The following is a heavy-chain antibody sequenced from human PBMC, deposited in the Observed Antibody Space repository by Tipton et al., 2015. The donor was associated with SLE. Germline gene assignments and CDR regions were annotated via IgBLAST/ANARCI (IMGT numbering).Heavy chain of an antibody. CDR1: GFTFSSYA. D-gene: IGHD6-19*01. CDR2: TSYEGSNK. J-gene: IGHJ1*01. V-gene: IGHV3-30*04. Sequence: RSLRLSCAASGFTFSSYAMHWVRQAPGKGLEWVAVTSYEGSNKYYADSVKGRFTISRDNSKNTLYLQMNSLRTEDTALYYCARGAEQWLARNFQHWGQGTLVTVSS. CDR3: ARGAEQWLARNFQH.